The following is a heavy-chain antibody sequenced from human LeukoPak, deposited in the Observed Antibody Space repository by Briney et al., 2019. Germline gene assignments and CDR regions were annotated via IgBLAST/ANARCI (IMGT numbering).Heavy chain of an antibody. V-gene: IGHV3-7*01. CDR1: GFTFSSYW. D-gene: IGHD3-10*01. Sequence: PGGSLRLSCAASGFTFSSYWMSWVRQAPGKGLEWVANIKQDGSEKYYVDSVKGRFTISRDNAKNSLYLQMNSLRAEDTAVYYCARWDYYGSGTYYYYYMDVWGKGTTVTISS. J-gene: IGHJ6*03. CDR2: IKQDGSEK. CDR3: ARWDYYGSGTYYYYYMDV.